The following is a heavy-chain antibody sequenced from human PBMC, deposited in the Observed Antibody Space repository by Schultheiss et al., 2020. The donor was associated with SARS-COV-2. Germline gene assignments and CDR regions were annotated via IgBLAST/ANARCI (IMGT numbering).Heavy chain of an antibody. J-gene: IGHJ5*02. CDR1: GYTFTSYD. V-gene: IGHV1-18*01. CDR3: AREGGVVATGYNWNGGLLNWFDP. Sequence: ASVKVSCKASGYTFTSYDINWVRQATGQGLEWMGWINPNSGGTNYAQKLQGRVTMTTDTSTSTAYMELRSLRSDDTAVYYCAREGGVVATGYNWNGGLLNWFDPWGQGTLVTVSS. D-gene: IGHD1-1*01. CDR2: INPNSGGT.